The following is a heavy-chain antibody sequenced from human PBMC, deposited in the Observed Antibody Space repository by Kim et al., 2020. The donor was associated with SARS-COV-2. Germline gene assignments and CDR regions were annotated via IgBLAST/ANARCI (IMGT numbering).Heavy chain of an antibody. V-gene: IGHV3-30*03. J-gene: IGHJ6*02. D-gene: IGHD3-9*01. CDR3: ATDRRYYDILTGYYPMATNYYYYGVDV. Sequence: GGSLRLSCAASGFTFSSYGMHWVRQAPGKGLEWVAVISYDGSNKYYADSVKGRFTISRDNSKNTLYLQMNSLRAEDTAVYYCATDRRYYDILTGYYPMATNYYYYGVDVWGQGTTVTVSS. CDR1: GFTFSSYG. CDR2: ISYDGSNK.